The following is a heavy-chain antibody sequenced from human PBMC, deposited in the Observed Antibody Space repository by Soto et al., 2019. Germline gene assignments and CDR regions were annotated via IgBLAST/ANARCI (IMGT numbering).Heavy chain of an antibody. CDR1: GFTFSSYW. V-gene: IGHV3-7*01. Sequence: EVQLVESGGGLVQPGGSLRLSCAASGFTFSSYWMSWVRQAPGKGLEWVANIKQDGSEKYYVDSVKGRFTISRDNAKNSLYVQMNSLRAEDTAVYYCARDSSSSGDAFDIWGQGTMVTVSS. CDR2: IKQDGSEK. J-gene: IGHJ3*02. CDR3: ARDSSSSGDAFDI. D-gene: IGHD6-6*01.